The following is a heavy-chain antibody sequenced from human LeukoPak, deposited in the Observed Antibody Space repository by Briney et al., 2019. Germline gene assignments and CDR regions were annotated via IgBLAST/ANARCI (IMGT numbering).Heavy chain of an antibody. V-gene: IGHV3-48*03. CDR1: GFTFSSYE. Sequence: GGSLRLSCAASGFTFSSYEMNWVRQAPGKGLEWASYISSSGSTIYYADSVKGRFTISRDNAKNSLYLQMNSLRDEDTAVYYCARKMRILTGRDYWGQGTLVTVSS. CDR2: ISSSGSTI. D-gene: IGHD3-9*01. CDR3: ARKMRILTGRDY. J-gene: IGHJ4*02.